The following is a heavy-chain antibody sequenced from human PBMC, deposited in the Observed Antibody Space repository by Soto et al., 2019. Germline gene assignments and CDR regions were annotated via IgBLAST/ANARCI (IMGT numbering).Heavy chain of an antibody. Sequence: SVKVSCKASGGTFSSYAISWVRQAPGQGLEWMGGIIPIFGTANYAQKFQGRVTITADESTSTAYMELSSLRSEDTAVYYCARGSAKTHYYYYGMDVWGQGTTVTVPS. CDR1: GGTFSSYA. D-gene: IGHD2-15*01. CDR2: IIPIFGTA. CDR3: ARGSAKTHYYYYGMDV. J-gene: IGHJ6*02. V-gene: IGHV1-69*13.